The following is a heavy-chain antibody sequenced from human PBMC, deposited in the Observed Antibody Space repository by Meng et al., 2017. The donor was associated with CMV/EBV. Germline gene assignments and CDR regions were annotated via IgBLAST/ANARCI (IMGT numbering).Heavy chain of an antibody. Sequence: KVSCKTSGYLFINYGITWVRQAPGQGPAWMGWMSAYDGETKYAQKFQGRLTMSTDTSTSTAFMELRSLKSDDTALYYCAREGDTADNWGQGTLVTVSS. V-gene: IGHV1-18*01. CDR2: MSAYDGET. CDR1: GYLFINYG. D-gene: IGHD5-18*01. CDR3: AREGDTADN. J-gene: IGHJ4*02.